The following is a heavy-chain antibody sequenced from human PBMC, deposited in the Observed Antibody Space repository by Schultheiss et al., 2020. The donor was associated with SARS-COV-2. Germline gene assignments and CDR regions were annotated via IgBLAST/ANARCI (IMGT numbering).Heavy chain of an antibody. CDR3: ARGRPGNSRKMGSFDY. Sequence: SETLSLTCTVSGGSISSGGYYWSWIRQHPGKGLEWIGYIYYSGSTNYNPSLKSRVTISVDTSKNQFSLKLSSVTAADTAVYYCARGRPGNSRKMGSFDYWGQGTLVTVSS. J-gene: IGHJ4*02. D-gene: IGHD1/OR15-1a*01. CDR1: GGSISSGGYY. CDR2: IYYSGST. V-gene: IGHV4-61*08.